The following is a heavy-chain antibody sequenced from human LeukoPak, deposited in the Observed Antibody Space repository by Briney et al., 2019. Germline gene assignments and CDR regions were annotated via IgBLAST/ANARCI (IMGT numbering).Heavy chain of an antibody. V-gene: IGHV3-30*02. CDR3: AKDQDVVVVAATQIDY. D-gene: IGHD2-15*01. J-gene: IGHJ4*02. Sequence: PGGSLRLSCAASGFTFSSYGMHWVRQAPGKGLEWVAFIRYDGSNKYYADSVKGRFTISRDNSKNTLYLQMNSLRAGDTAVYYCAKDQDVVVVAATQIDYWGQGTLVTVSS. CDR2: IRYDGSNK. CDR1: GFTFSSYG.